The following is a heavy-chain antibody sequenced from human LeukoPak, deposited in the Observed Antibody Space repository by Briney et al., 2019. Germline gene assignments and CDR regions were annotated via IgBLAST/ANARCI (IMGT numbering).Heavy chain of an antibody. CDR2: ITGSGGNT. V-gene: IGHV3-23*01. J-gene: IGHJ6*02. CDR3: AKAASSSWPSYYYGMDV. Sequence: GGSLRLSCTASGFTFGEYAMSWIRQAPGMGLEWVSVITGSGGNTYYADSVKGRFTISKDNSKNTVYLQMSSLRVDDTAVYYCAKAASSSWPSYYYGMDVWGQGTTVTVSS. D-gene: IGHD6-13*01. CDR1: GFTFGEYA.